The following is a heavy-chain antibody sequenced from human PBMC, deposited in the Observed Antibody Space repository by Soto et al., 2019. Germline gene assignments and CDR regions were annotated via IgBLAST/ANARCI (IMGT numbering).Heavy chain of an antibody. CDR3: VHSRCGGDCLRSYSSHYYYGLDV. Sequence: QITLKESGPTLVKPTQTLTLTCTFSGFSLSTGGMAVGWIRQPPGKALEWLALIYWDDDRRYRPSLRSRLTGTKDTSKNQLVLTMTSMDPVDTATYYCVHSRCGGDCLRSYSSHYYYGLDVWGQGTTVTVSS. J-gene: IGHJ6*02. D-gene: IGHD2-21*02. V-gene: IGHV2-5*02. CDR1: GFSLSTGGMA. CDR2: IYWDDDR.